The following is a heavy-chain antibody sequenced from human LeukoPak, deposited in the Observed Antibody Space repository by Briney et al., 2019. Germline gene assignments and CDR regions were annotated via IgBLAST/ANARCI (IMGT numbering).Heavy chain of an antibody. CDR1: GFSFSNFA. D-gene: IGHD4-17*01. CDR2: ISHDGATK. V-gene: IGHV3-30*04. Sequence: GGSLRLSCAASGFSFSNFAIHWVRQAPGKGLEWLAVISHDGATKHYADSVKGRFTISRDNSNNSLSLQMNSLRAEDTAVYYCARDGGFRTVTTDDYWGQGTLVTVSS. J-gene: IGHJ4*02. CDR3: ARDGGFRTVTTDDY.